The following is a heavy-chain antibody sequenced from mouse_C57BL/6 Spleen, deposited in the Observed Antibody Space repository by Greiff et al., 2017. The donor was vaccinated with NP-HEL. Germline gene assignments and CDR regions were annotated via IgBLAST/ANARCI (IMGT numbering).Heavy chain of an antibody. D-gene: IGHD3-2*02. V-gene: IGHV1-76*01. J-gene: IGHJ2*01. CDR2: IYPGSGNT. CDR3: AAIDSSGPFDY. CDR1: GYTFTDYY. Sequence: QVQLQKAGAELGRPGASVKLSCKASGYTFTDYYINWVKQRPGQGLEWIARIYPGSGNTYYNEKFKGKATLTAEKSSSTAYMQLSSLTSEDSAVYFCAAIDSSGPFDYWGQGTTLTVSS.